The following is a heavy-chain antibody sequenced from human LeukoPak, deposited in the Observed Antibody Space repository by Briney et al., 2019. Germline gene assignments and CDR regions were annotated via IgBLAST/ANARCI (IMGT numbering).Heavy chain of an antibody. V-gene: IGHV3-30-3*01. D-gene: IGHD2-15*01. Sequence: PGRPLRLSCAASGFTFSRYAIHWVRQAPGKGPEWVAFISYDGSNKYYSDSVKGRFTISRDNSKNTLYLQMNSLRAEDTAVYYCARREDCSGASCYDAFDYWGLGTLVTVSS. CDR3: ARREDCSGASCYDAFDY. CDR2: ISYDGSNK. CDR1: GFTFSRYA. J-gene: IGHJ4*02.